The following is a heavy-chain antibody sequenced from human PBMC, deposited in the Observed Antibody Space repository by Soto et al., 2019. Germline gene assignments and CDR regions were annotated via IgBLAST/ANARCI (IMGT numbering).Heavy chain of an antibody. J-gene: IGHJ4*02. V-gene: IGHV3-23*01. CDR1: GFTFSSYA. Sequence: EVQLLESGGGLVQPGGSLRLSCAASGFTFSSYAMSWVRQAPGKGLEWVSIISGSGGSTYYADSVKGRFTISRDNSKNTLYLQMTSLRADDTAVYYCASRSSGWYFDYWGQGTLVTVSS. CDR2: ISGSGGST. CDR3: ASRSSGWYFDY. D-gene: IGHD6-19*01.